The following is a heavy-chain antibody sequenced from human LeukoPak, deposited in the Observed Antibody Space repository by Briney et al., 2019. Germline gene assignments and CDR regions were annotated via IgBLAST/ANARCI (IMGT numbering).Heavy chain of an antibody. CDR2: IYSTGST. V-gene: IGHV4-4*07. CDR1: GGSISSYY. Sequence: SETLSLTCTVSGGSISSYYWSWIRQPAGKGLKWIGRIYSTGSTNYNPSLKSRVTMSVDTSKNQFSLRLRPVTAADTAVYYCARQIASAGTAGFDFWGQGALVTVSS. D-gene: IGHD6-13*01. J-gene: IGHJ4*02. CDR3: ARQIASAGTAGFDF.